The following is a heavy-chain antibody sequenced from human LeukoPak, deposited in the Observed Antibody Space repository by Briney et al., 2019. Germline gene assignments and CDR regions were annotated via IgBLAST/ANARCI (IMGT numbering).Heavy chain of an antibody. J-gene: IGHJ4*02. CDR1: EFTFSSYA. D-gene: IGHD6-19*01. CDR2: ISGSGDTT. CDR3: AKSPGGWFFDY. Sequence: GGSLRLSCAASEFTFSSYAMSWVRQAPGKGLEWVSLISGSGDTTHYADSAKGRFTISRDNSENTLYLQMNSLRAEDTALYYCAKSPGGWFFDYWGQGALVTVSS. V-gene: IGHV3-23*01.